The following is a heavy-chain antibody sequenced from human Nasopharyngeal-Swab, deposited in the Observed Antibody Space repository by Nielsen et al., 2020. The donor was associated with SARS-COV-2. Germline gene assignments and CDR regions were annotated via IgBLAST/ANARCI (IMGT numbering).Heavy chain of an antibody. CDR2: IYYSGST. Sequence: SETLSLTCAVYGGSFSGYYWSWIRQPPGKGLEWIGYIYYSGSTYYNPSLKSRVTISVDTSKNQFSLKLSSVTAADTAVYYCARDKLSTLYYDSSGYYLRYFDLWGRGTLVTVSS. J-gene: IGHJ2*01. CDR1: GGSFSGYY. D-gene: IGHD3-22*01. V-gene: IGHV4-34*09. CDR3: ARDKLSTLYYDSSGYYLRYFDL.